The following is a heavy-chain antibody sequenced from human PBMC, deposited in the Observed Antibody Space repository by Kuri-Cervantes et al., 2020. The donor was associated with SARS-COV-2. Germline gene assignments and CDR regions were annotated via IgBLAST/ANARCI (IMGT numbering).Heavy chain of an antibody. V-gene: IGHV3-48*01. CDR1: GFTFSSYS. CDR2: ISSSSSTI. Sequence: GGSLRLSCAASGFTFSSYSMNWVRQAPGKGLEWVSYISSSSSTIYYADSVKGRFTISRDNSKNTLYLQMNSLRAEDTAVYYCAKTNTIFGVVSWFDPWGQGTLVTVSS. J-gene: IGHJ5*02. CDR3: AKTNTIFGVVSWFDP. D-gene: IGHD3-3*01.